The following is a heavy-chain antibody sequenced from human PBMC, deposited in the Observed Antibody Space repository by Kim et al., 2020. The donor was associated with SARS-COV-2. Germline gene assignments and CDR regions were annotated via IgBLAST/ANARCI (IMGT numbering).Heavy chain of an antibody. CDR3: VGALWVGNGYPLFDTWF. Sequence: GGSLRLSCEAPGFDFSHSYMNWIRQTPGKGLEWLSYISHTSKTIYYADPVMCRFTIPRDNARNSVALQIDSLSAEDTAVHYCVGALWVGNGYPLFDTWF. J-gene: IGHJ5*01. CDR1: GFDFSHSY. D-gene: IGHD3-22*01. CDR2: ISHTSKTI. V-gene: IGHV3-11*04.